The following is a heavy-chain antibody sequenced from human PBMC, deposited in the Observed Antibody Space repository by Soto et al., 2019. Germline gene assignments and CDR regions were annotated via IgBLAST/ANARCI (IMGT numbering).Heavy chain of an antibody. J-gene: IGHJ6*02. CDR3: ARQAVAGIYYYYYYGMDV. V-gene: IGHV4-34*01. CDR1: GGSFSGYF. D-gene: IGHD6-19*01. CDR2: INHSGST. Sequence: TLSLTCAVYGGSFSGYFWSWIRQPPGKGLEWIGEINHSGSTNYNPSLKSRVTISVDTSKNQFSLKLSSVTSADTAVYYCARQAVAGIYYYYYYGMDVWGQGTTVTVSS.